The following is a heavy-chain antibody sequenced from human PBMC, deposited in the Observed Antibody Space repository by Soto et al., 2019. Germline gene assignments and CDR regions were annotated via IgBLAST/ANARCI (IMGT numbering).Heavy chain of an antibody. V-gene: IGHV4-31*03. CDR1: GGSISSGGYY. CDR2: IYYSGST. CDR3: ARERSNYYYYYGMDV. J-gene: IGHJ6*02. Sequence: QVQLQESGPGLVKPSQTLSLTCTVSGGSISSGGYYWSWIRQHPGKGLEWIGYIYYSGSTYYNPSRKSRVTLSVDTSKNQFSLKLSSVTAADTAVYYCARERSNYYYYYGMDVWGQGTTVTVSS. D-gene: IGHD4-4*01.